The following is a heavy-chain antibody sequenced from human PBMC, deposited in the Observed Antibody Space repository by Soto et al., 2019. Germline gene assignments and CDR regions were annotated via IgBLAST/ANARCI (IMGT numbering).Heavy chain of an antibody. CDR3: AKEVSSWVHGMDV. Sequence: EVQLVESGGGLVKPGGSLRLSCAASGFTFSSYSMNWVRQAPGKGLEWVSSLSSSTSYIYYADSVKGRFTISRDTAKNSLYLQMNNLRAEDTAVYYCAKEVSSWVHGMDVWGQGTTVTVSS. V-gene: IGHV3-21*01. CDR1: GFTFSSYS. D-gene: IGHD6-13*01. CDR2: LSSSTSYI. J-gene: IGHJ6*02.